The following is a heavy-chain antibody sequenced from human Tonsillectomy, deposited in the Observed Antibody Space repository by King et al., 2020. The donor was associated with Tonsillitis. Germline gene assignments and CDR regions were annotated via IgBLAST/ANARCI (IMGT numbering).Heavy chain of an antibody. V-gene: IGHV3-53*01. D-gene: IGHD5-18*01. Sequence: VQLVESGGGLIQPGWSLRLSCAASGFTVSTNYMSWVRQAPGTVREGVSVIYSGGSTYNTDSVKGRFTIPRDNSKNTLYLQMNNLRADDTAVYYCARGFGYSYGYHYWGQGTLVTVSS. CDR2: IYSGGST. CDR1: GFTVSTNY. CDR3: ARGFGYSYGYHY. J-gene: IGHJ4*02.